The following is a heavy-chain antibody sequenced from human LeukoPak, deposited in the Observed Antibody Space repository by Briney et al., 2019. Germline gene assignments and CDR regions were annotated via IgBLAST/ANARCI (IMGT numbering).Heavy chain of an antibody. Sequence: ASVKVSCKASGYTFTSYAMNWVRQAPGQGLEWMGWINTNTGNPTYAQGFTGRFVFPLDTSVSTAYLQISSLKAEDTAVYYCARDVGDILTARGDYWGQGTLVTVSS. V-gene: IGHV7-4-1*02. CDR3: ARDVGDILTARGDY. J-gene: IGHJ4*02. CDR2: INTNTGNP. CDR1: GYTFTSYA. D-gene: IGHD3-9*01.